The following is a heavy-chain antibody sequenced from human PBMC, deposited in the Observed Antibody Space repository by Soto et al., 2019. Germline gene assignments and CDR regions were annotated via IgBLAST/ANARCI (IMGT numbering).Heavy chain of an antibody. CDR1: GFTFNTNG. CDR2: ISYDGSKK. D-gene: IGHD3-16*01. CDR3: AKDRVESGLGEVDY. Sequence: GGSLRLSCAASGFTFNTNGMHWVRQAPGKGLEWVAIISYDGSKKYYADSVKGRLTISRDNSKNTLYLQMNSLRPDDTAVYFCAKDRVESGLGEVDYWGQGTLVTVSS. J-gene: IGHJ4*02. V-gene: IGHV3-30*18.